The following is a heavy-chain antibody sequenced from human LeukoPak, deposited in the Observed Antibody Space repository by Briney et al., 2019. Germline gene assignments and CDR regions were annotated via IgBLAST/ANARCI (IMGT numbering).Heavy chain of an antibody. CDR1: GYTFTSYY. CDR2: INPSGGST. Sequence: ASVTVSCTASGYTFTSYYMHWVRQAPGQGLEWMGIINPSGGSTSYAQKFQGRVTMTRDTSTSTVYMELSSLRSEDTAVYYCARDGKNYYFDYWGQGTLVTVSS. V-gene: IGHV1-46*01. CDR3: ARDGKNYYFDY. D-gene: IGHD1-1*01. J-gene: IGHJ4*02.